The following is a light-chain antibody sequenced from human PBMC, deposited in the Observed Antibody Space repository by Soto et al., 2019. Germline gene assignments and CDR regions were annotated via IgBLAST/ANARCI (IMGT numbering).Light chain of an antibody. Sequence: DIQMTQSPSTLSASVGDRVTITCRASQSISSWLTGYQQKPGKAPKLLIYKASSIESGVTSRFRDNRTVTEFIITMCSLQLDDFATYWCQEYNSYFTVGPATKVDIK. V-gene: IGKV1-5*03. CDR2: KAS. J-gene: IGKJ3*01. CDR1: QSISSW. CDR3: QEYNSYFT.